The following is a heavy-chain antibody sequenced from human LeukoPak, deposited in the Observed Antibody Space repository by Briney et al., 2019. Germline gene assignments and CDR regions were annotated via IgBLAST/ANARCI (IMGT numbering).Heavy chain of an antibody. J-gene: IGHJ4*02. CDR2: IYYSGST. CDR1: AGSISSSNYY. CDR3: TRASSWYYGYFDY. V-gene: IGHV4-39*01. D-gene: IGHD6-13*01. Sequence: SETLSLTCTVFAGSISSSNYYWGWIRQPPGKGLEWIGNIYYSGSTYYNPSLKSRVTISVDSSKNQFSLKLSSVTAADTAVYYCTRASSWYYGYFDYWGQGTLVTVS.